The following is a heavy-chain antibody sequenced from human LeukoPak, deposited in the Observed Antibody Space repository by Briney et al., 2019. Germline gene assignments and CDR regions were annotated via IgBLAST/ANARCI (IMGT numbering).Heavy chain of an antibody. CDR1: GFTFSTAW. J-gene: IGHJ4*02. CDR3: TTGHHDYYDSSGYLTIAY. CDR2: IKTKSDGGTT. D-gene: IGHD3-22*01. V-gene: IGHV3-15*01. Sequence: PGGSLRLSCGASGFTFSTAWMSWVRQAPGKGLEWVGRIKTKSDGGTTDYAAPVKGRFTISRDDSKDTLYLQMNSLKTEGTAVYYCTTGHHDYYDSSGYLTIAYWGQGTLVTVSS.